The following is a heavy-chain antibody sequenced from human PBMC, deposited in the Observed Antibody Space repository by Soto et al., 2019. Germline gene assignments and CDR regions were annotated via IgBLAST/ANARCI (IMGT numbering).Heavy chain of an antibody. J-gene: IGHJ6*02. D-gene: IGHD3-10*01. Sequence: ASVKVSCKASGYTFSSYGISWVRQAPGQGLEWMGWISAYNGNTKYVQKLQGRVTMTTDTSTSTAHMDLRSLISDDTAVYYCAKDSVFDYSGYYHYLLAVCGQGSSVPGSS. CDR3: AKDSVFDYSGYYHYLLAV. CDR2: ISAYNGNT. V-gene: IGHV1-18*01. CDR1: GYTFSSYG.